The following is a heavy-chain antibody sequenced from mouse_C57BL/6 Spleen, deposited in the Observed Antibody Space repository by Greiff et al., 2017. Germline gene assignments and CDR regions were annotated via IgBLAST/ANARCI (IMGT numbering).Heavy chain of an antibody. CDR1: GFTFSSSA. Sequence: EVLLVESGEGLVKPGGSLKLSCAASGFTFSSSAMSWVRQTPEKRLEWVGYISSGGDYSYYADTVKGRFTISSDNARNTLYLQPSSLNSEDTAVYSCTRGVVATDWYLDVWGTGTTVTVSS. CDR3: TRGVVATDWYLDV. J-gene: IGHJ1*03. D-gene: IGHD1-1*01. V-gene: IGHV5-9-1*02. CDR2: ISSGGDYS.